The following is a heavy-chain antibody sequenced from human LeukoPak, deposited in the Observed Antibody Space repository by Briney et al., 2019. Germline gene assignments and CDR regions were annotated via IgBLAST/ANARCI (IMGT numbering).Heavy chain of an antibody. V-gene: IGHV3-66*01. CDR2: IYSGGST. CDR3: ASSVGLPTAPSVVVFSGALDAFDI. CDR1: GFTVSSNY. D-gene: IGHD3-22*01. J-gene: IGHJ3*02. Sequence: GGSLRLSCAASGFTVSSNYMSWVRQAPGKGLEWVSVIYSGGSTYYADSVKGRFTISRDNSKNTLYLQMNSLRAEDTAVYYCASSVGLPTAPSVVVFSGALDAFDIWGQGTMVTVSS.